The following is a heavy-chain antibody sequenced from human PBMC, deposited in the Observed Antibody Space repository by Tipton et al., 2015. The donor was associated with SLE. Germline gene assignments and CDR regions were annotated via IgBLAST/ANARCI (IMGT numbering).Heavy chain of an antibody. CDR2: LYLGGTTA. V-gene: IGHV3-23*03. J-gene: IGHJ3*02. CDR1: GFSLSNNA. CDR3: ARGWDAFDT. D-gene: IGHD2-15*01. Sequence: GSLRLSCEASGFSLSNNAMTWVRQAPGKGLEWVSVLYLGGTTAYYADSVKGRFSISRDVSRNSLYLQMNSLRVEDTAVYYCARGWDAFDTWGQGTMVTVSS.